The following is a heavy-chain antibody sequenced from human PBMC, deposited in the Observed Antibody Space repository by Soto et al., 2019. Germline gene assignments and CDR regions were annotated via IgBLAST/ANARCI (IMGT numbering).Heavy chain of an antibody. CDR3: ANSEYSRYKSVDV. J-gene: IGHJ6*02. CDR2: ISYDGSIK. V-gene: IGHV3-30*18. Sequence: GGSLRLSCADSGFTFRGYGMHWVRQAPGRGLEWVALISYDGSIKYYADSVRGRFTISRDNSKNMLYLQVNSLRAEDTAVYYCANSEYSRYKSVDVWGQGTTVTVSS. D-gene: IGHD5-18*01. CDR1: GFTFRGYG.